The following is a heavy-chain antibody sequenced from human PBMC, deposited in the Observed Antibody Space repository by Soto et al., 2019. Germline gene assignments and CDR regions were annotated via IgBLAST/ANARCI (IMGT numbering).Heavy chain of an antibody. Sequence: EVQLVESGGGLVQPGGSLRLSCAASGFSFSRYSMNWVRQAPGKGLQWISYISSSSTTIYYIDSVKARFAISRDNAMNSLYRQMNSLRDEDTAVNYCARGPSSFYYDSSAYQNPFDSWGQGALVTVSS. V-gene: IGHV3-48*02. CDR1: GFSFSRYS. D-gene: IGHD3-22*01. CDR3: ARGPSSFYYDSSAYQNPFDS. J-gene: IGHJ4*02. CDR2: ISSSSTTI.